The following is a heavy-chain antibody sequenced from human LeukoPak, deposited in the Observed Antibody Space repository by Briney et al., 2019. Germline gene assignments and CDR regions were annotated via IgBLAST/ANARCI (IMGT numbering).Heavy chain of an antibody. J-gene: IGHJ6*03. D-gene: IGHD3-3*01. CDR1: GYTFTVYY. CDR2: TNPNSGGT. Sequence: ASVKVSCKASGYTFTVYYMHWVRQAPGQGLEWMGWTNPNSGGTNYAQKFQGRVTMTRDTSISTAYMELSRLRSDATAVYYCARVAITIREGILVYYDFWSAYMDVWGKGTTVTVSS. V-gene: IGHV1-2*02. CDR3: ARVAITIREGILVYYDFWSAYMDV.